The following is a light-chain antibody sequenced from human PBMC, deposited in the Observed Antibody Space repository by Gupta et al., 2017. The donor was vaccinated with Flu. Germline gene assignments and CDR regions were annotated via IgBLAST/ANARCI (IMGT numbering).Light chain of an antibody. V-gene: IGLV1-44*01. CDR2: GNN. CDR1: SSNIGSNF. CDR3: AAWDDSLNGHYV. J-gene: IGLJ1*01. Sequence: QSVLAQPPSASGTPGQRVTISCSGTSSNIGSNFVNWYQQVPGTAPKLLIYGNNQRLSGVPDRFSGSKSGTSASMAISGLQSEDEADYYCAAWDDSLNGHYVFGTGTKVTVL.